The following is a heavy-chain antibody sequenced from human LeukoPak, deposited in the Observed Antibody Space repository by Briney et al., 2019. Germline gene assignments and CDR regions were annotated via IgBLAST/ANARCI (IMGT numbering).Heavy chain of an antibody. J-gene: IGHJ5*02. Sequence: ASVKVSCKASGYTFTSYGISWVRQAPGQGLEWMGWISAYNGNTNYAQKLQGRVTMTTDTSTSTAYMELRSLRSDDTAVYYCARYCSSTSCPGPFRYWFDPWSQGTLVTVSS. V-gene: IGHV1-18*01. CDR3: ARYCSSTSCPGPFRYWFDP. D-gene: IGHD2-2*01. CDR2: ISAYNGNT. CDR1: GYTFTSYG.